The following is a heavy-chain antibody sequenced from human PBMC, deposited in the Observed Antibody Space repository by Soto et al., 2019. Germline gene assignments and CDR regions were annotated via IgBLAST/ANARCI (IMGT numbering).Heavy chain of an antibody. Sequence: SLRLSCAASGFTFSSYGMHWVRQAPGKGLEWVAVISYDGSNKYYADSVKGRFTISRDNSKNTLYLQMNSLRAEDTAVYYCSTRSGSGYYYYYGMDVWGQGTTVTVSS. V-gene: IGHV3-30*03. CDR3: STRSGSGYYYYYGMDV. CDR1: GFTFSSYG. CDR2: ISYDGSNK. D-gene: IGHD6-25*01. J-gene: IGHJ6*02.